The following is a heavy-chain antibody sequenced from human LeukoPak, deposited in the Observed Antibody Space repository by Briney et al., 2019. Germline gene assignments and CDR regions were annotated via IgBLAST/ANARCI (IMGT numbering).Heavy chain of an antibody. V-gene: IGHV1-2*02. J-gene: IGHJ4*02. CDR3: ARGTYMVRGVSPFDY. Sequence: GASVKVSCKASGYTFTGYLMHWVRQAPGQGLEWMGWINPNSGGTNYAQKFQGRVTMTRDTSISTAYMELSRLKSDDTAVYYCARGTYMVRGVSPFDYWAREPWSPSPQ. D-gene: IGHD3-10*01. CDR1: GYTFTGYL. CDR2: INPNSGGT.